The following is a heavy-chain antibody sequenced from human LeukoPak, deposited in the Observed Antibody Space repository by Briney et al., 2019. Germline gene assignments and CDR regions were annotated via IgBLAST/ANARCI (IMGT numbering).Heavy chain of an antibody. V-gene: IGHV3-48*02. CDR2: ISGTSSNI. D-gene: IGHD2-21*02. CDR1: GFTFSSLS. Sequence: PGGSLRLSCTVSGFTFSSLSMNWVRQAPEKGLEWVSYISGTSSNIYYADSVKGRFTISRDNAKNSLYLQMNSLRDEDTAVYYGARKGDFHDYWGQGTLVTVSS. CDR3: ARKGDFHDY. J-gene: IGHJ4*02.